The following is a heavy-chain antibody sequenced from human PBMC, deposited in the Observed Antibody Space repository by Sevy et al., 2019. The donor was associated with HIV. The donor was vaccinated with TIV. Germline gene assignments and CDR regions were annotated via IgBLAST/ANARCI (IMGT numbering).Heavy chain of an antibody. CDR3: ARPYGSGSWEAFDI. D-gene: IGHD3-10*01. CDR1: GFTFSNYA. Sequence: GGSLRLSCAASGFTFSNYAMSWVRQAPGKGLEWVSSISSSSNYIYYADSVKGRFTISRDNAKNSLYLQMNSLRAEDTAVYYCARPYGSGSWEAFDIWGQGTMVTVSS. CDR2: ISSSSNYI. J-gene: IGHJ3*02. V-gene: IGHV3-21*01.